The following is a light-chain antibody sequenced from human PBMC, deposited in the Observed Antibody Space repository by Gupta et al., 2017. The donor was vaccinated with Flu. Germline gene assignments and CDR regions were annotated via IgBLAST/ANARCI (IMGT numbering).Light chain of an antibody. J-gene: IGKJ1*01. CDR2: AAS. CDR3: QQSYSTPWT. Sequence: PSSLSASVGERVTITCRASQSISSYLNWYQQKPGKAPKLLIYAASSLQSGVPSRFSGSGSGTDFTLTISSLQPEDFATYYCQQSYSTPWTFGQGTKVEIK. V-gene: IGKV1-39*01. CDR1: QSISSY.